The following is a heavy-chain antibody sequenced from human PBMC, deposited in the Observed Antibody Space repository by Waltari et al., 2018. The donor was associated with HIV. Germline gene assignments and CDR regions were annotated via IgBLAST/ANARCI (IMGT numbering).Heavy chain of an antibody. V-gene: IGHV3-23*01. CDR1: GLTFTNYA. J-gene: IGHJ6*02. Sequence: EVQLLESGGGLVQPGGSLRLSCAASGLTFTNYAMNWVRQAPGKGLEWVSAISCSANSTYYADSGKGRFTISRDNSQNKLFLQMNSLRADDTAVYFCAKEHQYSHTWYSFYGMDVWGQGTTVTVSS. D-gene: IGHD6-13*01. CDR2: ISCSANST. CDR3: AKEHQYSHTWYSFYGMDV.